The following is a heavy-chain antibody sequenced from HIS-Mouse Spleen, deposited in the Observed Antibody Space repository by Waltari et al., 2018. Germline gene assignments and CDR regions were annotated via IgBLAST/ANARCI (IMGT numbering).Heavy chain of an antibody. CDR3: AREIPYSSSWYDWYFDL. J-gene: IGHJ2*01. CDR1: GGSISSSSYY. Sequence: QLQLQESGPGLVKPSETLSLTCTVSGGSISSSSYYWGWISQPPGKGREWIGSIYYSGSTYSTPSLQSRVTISVDTSKNQFSLKLSSVTAADTAVYYCAREIPYSSSWYDWYFDLWGRGTLVTVSS. D-gene: IGHD6-13*01. CDR2: IYYSGST. V-gene: IGHV4-39*07.